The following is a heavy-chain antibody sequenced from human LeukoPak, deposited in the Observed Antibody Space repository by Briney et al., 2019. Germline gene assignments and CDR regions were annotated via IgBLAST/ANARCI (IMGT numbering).Heavy chain of an antibody. J-gene: IGHJ4*02. CDR3: AREHSYADY. CDR2: INHSGST. V-gene: IGHV4-34*01. D-gene: IGHD5-18*01. Sequence: PSETLSLTCAVYGGSFSGYYWSWIRQPPGKGLEWIGEINHSGSTNYNPSLKSRVTISVDTSKNQFPLKLSSVTAADTAVYYCAREHSYADYWGQGTLVTVSS. CDR1: GGSFSGYY.